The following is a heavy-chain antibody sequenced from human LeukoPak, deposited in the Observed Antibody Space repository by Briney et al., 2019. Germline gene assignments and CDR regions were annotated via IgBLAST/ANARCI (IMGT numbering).Heavy chain of an antibody. D-gene: IGHD1-14*01. V-gene: IGHV3-48*04. CDR3: ASEGTNRYDAFDI. Sequence: GGSLRLSCAASGFTFTKYSMNWVRQAPGKGLEWVSYISSSSSTIFYADSVKGRFTISRDNAKNSLYLQMNSLRAEDTAVYYCASEGTNRYDAFDIWGQGTMVTVSS. CDR2: ISSSSSTI. J-gene: IGHJ3*02. CDR1: GFTFTKYS.